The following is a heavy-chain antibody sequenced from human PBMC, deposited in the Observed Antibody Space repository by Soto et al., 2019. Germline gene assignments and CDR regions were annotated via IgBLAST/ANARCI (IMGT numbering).Heavy chain of an antibody. CDR2: IYSGGST. Sequence: GALRLSCAASGFTVSSNYMSWVRQAPGKGLEWVSVIYSGGSTYYADSVKGRFTISRDNSKNTLYLQMNSLRAEDTAVYYCARDHYSTTDFCSGTYGMDVWGQGTTVTVSS. J-gene: IGHJ6*02. CDR3: ARDHYSTTDFCSGTYGMDV. V-gene: IGHV3-53*01. CDR1: GFTVSSNY. D-gene: IGHD3-3*01.